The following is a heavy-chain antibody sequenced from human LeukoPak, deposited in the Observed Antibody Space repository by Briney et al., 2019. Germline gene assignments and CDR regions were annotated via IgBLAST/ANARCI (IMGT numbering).Heavy chain of an antibody. CDR3: ARGQVVPAASYYYYYMDV. D-gene: IGHD2-2*01. J-gene: IGHJ6*03. V-gene: IGHV1-8*01. CDR1: GYTFTSYD. Sequence: GASVKVSCKASGYTFTSYDINWVRQATGQGLEWMGWMNPNSGNTGYAQKFQGRVTMTRNTSISTAYTELSSLRSEDTAVYYCARGQVVPAASYYYYYMDVWGKGTTVTISS. CDR2: MNPNSGNT.